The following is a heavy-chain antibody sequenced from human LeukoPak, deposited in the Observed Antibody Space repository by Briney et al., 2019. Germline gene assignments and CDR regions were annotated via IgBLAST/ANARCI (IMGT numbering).Heavy chain of an antibody. J-gene: IGHJ4*02. V-gene: IGHV4-39*07. CDR1: GGSISSSSYY. CDR2: IYYSGST. D-gene: IGHD6-13*01. Sequence: SETLSLTCTVSGGSISSSSYYWGWIRPPPGKGLEWIGSIYYSGSTYYNPSLKSRVTISVDTSKNQFSLKLSSVTAADTAVYYCARGQIAAAGRWWDSGERFDYWGQGTLVTVSS. CDR3: ARGQIAAAGRWWDSGERFDY.